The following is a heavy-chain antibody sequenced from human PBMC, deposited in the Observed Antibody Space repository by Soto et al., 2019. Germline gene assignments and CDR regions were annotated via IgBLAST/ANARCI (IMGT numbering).Heavy chain of an antibody. CDR1: GFTFSSYA. V-gene: IGHV3-23*01. CDR3: AKDMYSSSSYYGMDV. J-gene: IGHJ6*02. CDR2: ISAGGGST. Sequence: QPGGSLRLSCAASGFTFSSYAMTWVRQAPGKGLEWVSVISAGGGSTFYAESVKGRFTSTRDNSKNTLYLQMNSLRAEDTAVYYCAKDMYSSSSYYGMDVWGQGTTVTVSS. D-gene: IGHD6-6*01.